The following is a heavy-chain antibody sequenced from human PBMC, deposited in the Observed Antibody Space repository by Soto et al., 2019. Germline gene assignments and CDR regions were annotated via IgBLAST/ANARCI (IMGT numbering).Heavy chain of an antibody. V-gene: IGHV3-11*01. CDR3: ARDNNGGNSYYYYGMDV. J-gene: IGHJ6*02. Sequence: GGSLRLSCAASGFTFSDYYMSWIRQAPGKGLEWVSYISSSGSTIYYADSVKGRFTISRDNAKNSLYLQMNSLRAEDTAVYYCARDNNGGNSYYYYGMDVWGQGTTVTVSS. D-gene: IGHD2-21*02. CDR2: ISSSGSTI. CDR1: GFTFSDYY.